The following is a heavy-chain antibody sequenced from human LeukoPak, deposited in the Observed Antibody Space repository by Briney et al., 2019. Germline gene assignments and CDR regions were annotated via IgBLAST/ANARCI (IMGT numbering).Heavy chain of an antibody. Sequence: PSETLSLTCSVSGGSITSYYWSWIRQPPGKGLEWIGHVSDGGRTNYSPSLKSRVTISVDTSKNQFSLKLSSVTAADTAVYYCARARLDYYDSSATRDDWFDPWGQGTLVTVSS. V-gene: IGHV4-59*01. D-gene: IGHD3-22*01. CDR3: ARARLDYYDSSATRDDWFDP. CDR1: GGSITSYY. J-gene: IGHJ5*02. CDR2: VSDGGRT.